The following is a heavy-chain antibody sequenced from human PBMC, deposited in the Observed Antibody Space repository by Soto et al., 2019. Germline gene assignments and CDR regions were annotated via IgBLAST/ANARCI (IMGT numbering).Heavy chain of an antibody. CDR1: GFTFSDYY. CDR3: ARDISSIAAAGPYYFDY. D-gene: IGHD6-13*01. CDR2: ISSSSSYT. V-gene: IGHV3-11*06. J-gene: IGHJ4*02. Sequence: GGSLRLSCAASGFTFSDYYMSWIRQAPGKGLEWVSYISSSSSYTNYADSVKGRFTISRDNAKNSLYLQMNSLRAEDTAVYYCARDISSIAAAGPYYFDYWGQGTLVTVSS.